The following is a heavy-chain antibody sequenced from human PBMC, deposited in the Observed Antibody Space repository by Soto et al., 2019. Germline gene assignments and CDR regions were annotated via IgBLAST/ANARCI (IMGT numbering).Heavy chain of an antibody. CDR3: ATTPTPFDTYSGSPTAY. CDR2: TRNKANSYTT. Sequence: EVQLVESGGGLVQPGGSLRLSCAASGFTFSDHYMDWVRQAPGKGLEWVGRTRNKANSYTTEYAASVRGRFTDSRDDSKNSLYLQMNSLKTEDPAVYYCATTPTPFDTYSGSPTAYWGQGPLVTVSS. V-gene: IGHV3-72*01. D-gene: IGHD1-26*01. CDR1: GFTFSDHY. J-gene: IGHJ4*01.